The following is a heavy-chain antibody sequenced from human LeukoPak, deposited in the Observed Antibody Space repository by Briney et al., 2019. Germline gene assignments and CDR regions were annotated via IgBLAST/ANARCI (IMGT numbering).Heavy chain of an antibody. Sequence: ASVKVSCKASGGTFSSYAISWVRQAPGQGLEWMGGIIPTFGTANYAQKFQGRVTITADESTSTAYMELSSLRSEDTAVYYCARGSGGEYYFDYWGQGTLVTVSS. CDR2: IIPTFGTA. CDR1: GGTFSSYA. J-gene: IGHJ4*02. CDR3: ARGSGGEYYFDY. D-gene: IGHD2-15*01. V-gene: IGHV1-69*13.